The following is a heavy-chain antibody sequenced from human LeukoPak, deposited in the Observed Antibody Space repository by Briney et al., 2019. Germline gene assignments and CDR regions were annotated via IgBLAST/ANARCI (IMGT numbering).Heavy chain of an antibody. Sequence: GGSLRLSCAASGFTFSSYSMIWVRQAPGKGLEWVSSISSSSSYIYYADSVKGRFTISRDNAKNSLYLQMNSLRAEDTAVYYCARYNWNDNEFDPWGQGTLVTVSS. J-gene: IGHJ5*02. CDR3: ARYNWNDNEFDP. CDR1: GFTFSSYS. D-gene: IGHD1-1*01. V-gene: IGHV3-21*01. CDR2: ISSSSSYI.